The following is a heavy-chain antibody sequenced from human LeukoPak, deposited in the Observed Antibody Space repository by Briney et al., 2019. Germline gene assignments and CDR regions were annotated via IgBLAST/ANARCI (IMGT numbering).Heavy chain of an antibody. J-gene: IGHJ6*03. CDR3: VKHGPGGRGYLDV. CDR1: GGSISRHC. D-gene: IGHD1-1*01. Sequence: PSETLSLTCTVSGGSISRHCWSWVRLSPAKGLEWIGYIFYSGSTDYSPSLTSRVTISIDTSKRYLSLNLSSVTAADTAVYYCVKHGPGGRGYLDVWGVGTTVTVSS. V-gene: IGHV4-59*11. CDR2: IFYSGST.